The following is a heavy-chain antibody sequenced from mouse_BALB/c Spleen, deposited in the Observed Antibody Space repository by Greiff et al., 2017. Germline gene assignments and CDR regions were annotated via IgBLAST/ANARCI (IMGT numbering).Heavy chain of an antibody. CDR3: TRTYYGNFYYAMDY. V-gene: IGHV1-5*01. CDR1: GYTFTSYW. Sequence: EVKLEESGTVLARPGASVKMSCKASGYTFTSYWMHWVKQRPGQGLEWIGAIYPGNSDTSYNQKFKGKAKLTAVTSTSTAYMELSSLTNEDSAVYYCTRTYYGNFYYAMDYWGQGTSVTVSS. J-gene: IGHJ4*01. CDR2: IYPGNSDT. D-gene: IGHD2-10*01.